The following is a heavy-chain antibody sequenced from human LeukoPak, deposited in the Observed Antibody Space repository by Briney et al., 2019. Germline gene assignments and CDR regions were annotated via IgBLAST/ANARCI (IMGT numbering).Heavy chain of an antibody. J-gene: IGHJ6*02. D-gene: IGHD2-2*01. Sequence: PGGSLRLSCAASGFTFSSYSMNWVRQAPGKGLEWVSSISSSIYIYYADSVKGRFTISRDNAKNSLYLQMNSLRAEDTAVYYCARVLGYCSSTSCYPYGMDVWGQGTTDTVSS. CDR3: ARVLGYCSSTSCYPYGMDV. CDR1: GFTFSSYS. V-gene: IGHV3-21*01. CDR2: ISSSIYI.